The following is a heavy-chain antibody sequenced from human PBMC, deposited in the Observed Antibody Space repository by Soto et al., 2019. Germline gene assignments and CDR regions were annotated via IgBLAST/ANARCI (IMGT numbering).Heavy chain of an antibody. CDR1: GYTFTSYA. D-gene: IGHD1-26*01. J-gene: IGHJ4*02. V-gene: IGHV1-3*01. CDR2: INVGNGNT. CDR3: ARDQVVGATEGGSGY. Sequence: ASVKVSCKASGYTFTSYAMHWVRQAPGQRLEWMGWINVGNGNTKYSQKFQGRVTITRDTSASTAYMELSSLRSEDTAVYYCARDQVVGATEGGSGYWGQGTLVTVSS.